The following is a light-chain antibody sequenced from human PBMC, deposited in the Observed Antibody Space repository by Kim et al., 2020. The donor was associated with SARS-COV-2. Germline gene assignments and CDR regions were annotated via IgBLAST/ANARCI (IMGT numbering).Light chain of an antibody. V-gene: IGKV1-17*01. CDR3: LQHSTYPIT. CDR2: GAS. J-gene: IGKJ5*01. CDR1: QDIRND. Sequence: GSVGDRVPITCRASQDIRNDLVWYQQNPGRAPKRLIYGASSLQSGVPSRFGGSGSGTEFTLTIISVQPEDFATYFCLQHSTYPITFGQGTRREIK.